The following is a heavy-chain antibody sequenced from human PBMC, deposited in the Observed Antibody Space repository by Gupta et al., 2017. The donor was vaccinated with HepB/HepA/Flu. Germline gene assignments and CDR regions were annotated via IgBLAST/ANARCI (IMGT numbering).Heavy chain of an antibody. D-gene: IGHD2-15*01. CDR2: IYYSGST. J-gene: IGHJ5*02. V-gene: IGHV4-59*08. Sequence: QVQLQESGPGLVKPSETLSLTCNVPGGSISSYYWSWIRQPPGKGLEWIGYIYYSGSTNYNPSLKSRVTISGDTSKNQFSLKLSSVTAADTAVYYCARHEKYCSGGSCYSGKINWFDPWGQGTLVTGAS. CDR3: ARHEKYCSGGSCYSGKINWFDP. CDR1: GGSISSYY.